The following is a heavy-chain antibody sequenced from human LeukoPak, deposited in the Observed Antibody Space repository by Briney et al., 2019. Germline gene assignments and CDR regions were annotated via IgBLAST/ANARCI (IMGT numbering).Heavy chain of an antibody. V-gene: IGHV3-21*01. Sequence: GGSLRLSCAASGFTFSSYTMNWVRQAPGKGLEWVSSISSSSSYIYYADSMKGRFTISRDNAKNSLYLQMNSLRAEDTAVYYCARDMTGTTGAFYYYYMDVWGKGTTVTVSS. J-gene: IGHJ6*03. CDR1: GFTFSSYT. CDR3: ARDMTGTTGAFYYYYMDV. CDR2: ISSSSSYI. D-gene: IGHD1-7*01.